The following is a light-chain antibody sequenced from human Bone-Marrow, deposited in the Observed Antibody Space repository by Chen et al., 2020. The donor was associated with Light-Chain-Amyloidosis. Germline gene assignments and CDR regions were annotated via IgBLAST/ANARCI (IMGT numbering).Light chain of an antibody. J-gene: IGLJ2*01. CDR3: QSADSSGTYEVI. V-gene: IGLV3-25*03. CDR2: RDT. Sequence: SYELTQPLSVSVSPGQTARITCSGDDLPTKYAYWYQQKPGQAPVLVIHRDTERPSGISERFSGSSSGTPATLTISGVQAEDEADYHCQSADSSGTYEVIFGGGTKLTVL. CDR1: DLPTKY.